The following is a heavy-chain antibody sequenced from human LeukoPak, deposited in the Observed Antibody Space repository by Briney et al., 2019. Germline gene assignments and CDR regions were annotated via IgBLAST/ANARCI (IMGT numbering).Heavy chain of an antibody. V-gene: IGHV4-39*07. Sequence: PSETLSLTCTVSGGSISSSSYYWGWIRQPPGKGLEWIGSIYYSGSTYYNPSLKSRVTISVDTSKNQFSLKLSSVTAADTAVYYCARHVGASGYDYDDAFDIWGQGTTVTVSS. CDR2: IYYSGST. CDR1: GGSISSSSYY. CDR3: ARHVGASGYDYDDAFDI. D-gene: IGHD5-12*01. J-gene: IGHJ3*02.